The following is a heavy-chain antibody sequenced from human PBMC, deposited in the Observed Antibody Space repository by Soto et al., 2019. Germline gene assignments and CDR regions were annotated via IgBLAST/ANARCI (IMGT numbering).Heavy chain of an antibody. V-gene: IGHV5-10-1*01. J-gene: IGHJ6*02. Sequence: PGESLKISCQASGYTFSAFWITWVRQMPGKGLEWMATIDPRDSYSNYSLSFQGHVAISADKSIGSAYLHWSTLEASDTAIYYCARCSTGFCTKTTSQHDFGMDVWGQGTTVTVSS. D-gene: IGHD2-8*01. CDR2: IDPRDSYS. CDR3: ARCSTGFCTKTTSQHDFGMDV. CDR1: GYTFSAFW.